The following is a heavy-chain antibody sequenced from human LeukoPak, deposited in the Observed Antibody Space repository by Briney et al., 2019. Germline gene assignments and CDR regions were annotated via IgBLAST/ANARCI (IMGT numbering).Heavy chain of an antibody. CDR1: GGSISSGGYS. D-gene: IGHD2-2*02. Sequence: PSQTLSLACAVSGGSISSGGYSWSWIRQPPGKGQEWIGYIYHSGSTYYNPSLKSRVTKSVDRSKNQFSLKLSSVTAADTAVYYCARAEYCSSTSCYRRVVGPFDPWGQGTLVTVSS. J-gene: IGHJ5*02. CDR3: ARAEYCSSTSCYRRVVGPFDP. CDR2: IYHSGST. V-gene: IGHV4-30-2*01.